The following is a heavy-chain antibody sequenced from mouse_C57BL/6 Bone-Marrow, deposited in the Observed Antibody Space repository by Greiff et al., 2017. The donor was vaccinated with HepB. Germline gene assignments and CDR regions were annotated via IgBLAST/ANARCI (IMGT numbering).Heavy chain of an antibody. CDR2: IYPGDGDT. CDR1: GYAFSSSW. V-gene: IGHV1-82*01. Sequence: QVTLKESGPELVKPGASVKISCKASGYAFSSSWMNWVKQRPGKGLEWIGRIYPGDGDTNYNGKFKGKATLTADKSSSTAYMQLSSLTSEDSAVYFCATLYYGSRDYWGQGTTLTVSS. CDR3: ATLYYGSRDY. D-gene: IGHD1-1*01. J-gene: IGHJ2*01.